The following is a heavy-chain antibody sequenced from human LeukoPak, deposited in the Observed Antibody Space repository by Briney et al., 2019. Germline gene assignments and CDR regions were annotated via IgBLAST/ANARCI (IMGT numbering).Heavy chain of an antibody. V-gene: IGHV4-59*01. J-gene: IGHJ5*02. D-gene: IGHD4-17*01. CDR1: GGSISSYY. Sequence: PSETLSLTCTVSGGSISSYYWSWIRQPPGKGLEWIGYIYYSGSTNYNPSLESRVAISVDTSKNQFSLKLSSVTAADTAVYYCARGGLTTVTDWFDPWGQGTLVTVSS. CDR2: IYYSGST. CDR3: ARGGLTTVTDWFDP.